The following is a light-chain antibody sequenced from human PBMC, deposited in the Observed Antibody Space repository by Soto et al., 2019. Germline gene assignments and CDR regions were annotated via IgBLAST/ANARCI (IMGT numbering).Light chain of an antibody. Sequence: DIQMTQSPSSLSASVGDRVTITCRASQISNTWLAWYQQNPGKAPKLVIYRASNLVNGVPSRFSGSGSGTEFTLPISSLQPDDFSIYYCQQYETYSGTFGPGTKVDL. V-gene: IGKV1-5*03. CDR2: RAS. CDR1: QISNTW. CDR3: QQYETYSGT. J-gene: IGKJ3*01.